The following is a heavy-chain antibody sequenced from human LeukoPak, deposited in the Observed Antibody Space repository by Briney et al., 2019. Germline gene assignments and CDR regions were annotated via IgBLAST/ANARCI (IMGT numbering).Heavy chain of an antibody. Sequence: GGSLRLSCAASGFAFSNYGMHWVRQTPGKGLEWVALISSDGSKNIYADSVKGRFTISRDNSKNTVYLQMNSLRAEDTAVYYCARDKDYYGSGSYDYWGQGTLVTVSS. D-gene: IGHD3-10*01. CDR1: GFAFSNYG. V-gene: IGHV3-30*03. CDR2: ISSDGSKN. CDR3: ARDKDYYGSGSYDY. J-gene: IGHJ4*02.